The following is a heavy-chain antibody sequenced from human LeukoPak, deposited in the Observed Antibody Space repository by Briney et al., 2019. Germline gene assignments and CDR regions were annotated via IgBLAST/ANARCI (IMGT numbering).Heavy chain of an antibody. CDR3: LTIVESVASDI. CDR1: GFTFSKYW. CDR2: INPDDKST. V-gene: IGHV3-74*01. Sequence: GGSLRLSCVASGFTFSKYWLHWVRQAPGRGLVWVSRINPDDKSTSYADSVKGRFTISRDDAKKTLYLQMNSLRAEDTAVYYCLTIVESVASDIWGQGTMVTVSS. J-gene: IGHJ3*02. D-gene: IGHD1-26*01.